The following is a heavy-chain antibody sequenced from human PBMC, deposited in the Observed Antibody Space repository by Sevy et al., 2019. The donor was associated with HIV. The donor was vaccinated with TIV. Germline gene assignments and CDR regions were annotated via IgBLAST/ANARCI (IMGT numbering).Heavy chain of an antibody. CDR1: GFTFNSYW. J-gene: IGHJ6*02. D-gene: IGHD4-17*01. Sequence: GGSLRLSCAASGFTFNSYWMSWVRQAPGKGLEWVANIKKDGSEEYYVDSVKGRFTISRANSQNSQFLQMKPLRAEETAVYSCASEGSPYGIDYYYCGMDVWGQWTTVTVSS. CDR2: IKKDGSEE. CDR3: ASEGSPYGIDYYYCGMDV. V-gene: IGHV3-7*01.